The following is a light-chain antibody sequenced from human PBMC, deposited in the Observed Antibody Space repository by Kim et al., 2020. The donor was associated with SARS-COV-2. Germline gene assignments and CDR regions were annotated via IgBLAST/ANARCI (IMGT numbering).Light chain of an antibody. CDR1: QKISGY. CDR2: ETS. CDR3: QQSYTMPFT. Sequence: DIQMTQSPSSLSASVGDRVTITCRSSQKISGYLNWYQQKLGKAPKLLMSETSSLQSGVPSRFSGSRSGTEFTLTINSLHPEDFATYFCQQSYTMPFTFGPGTKVDIE. J-gene: IGKJ3*01. V-gene: IGKV1-39*01.